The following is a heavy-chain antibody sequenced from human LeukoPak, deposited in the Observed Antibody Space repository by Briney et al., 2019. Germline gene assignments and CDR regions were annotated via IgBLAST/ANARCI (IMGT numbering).Heavy chain of an antibody. CDR1: GFTFSSYG. Sequence: GGSLRLSCAASGFTFSSYGMHWVRQAPGKGLEWVAFIRYNGSNKYYADSVKGRFTISRDNSKNTLYLQMNSLRAEDTAVYYCAKDRSSGWYYFDYWGQGTLVTVSS. D-gene: IGHD6-19*01. J-gene: IGHJ4*02. CDR3: AKDRSSGWYYFDY. CDR2: IRYNGSNK. V-gene: IGHV3-30*02.